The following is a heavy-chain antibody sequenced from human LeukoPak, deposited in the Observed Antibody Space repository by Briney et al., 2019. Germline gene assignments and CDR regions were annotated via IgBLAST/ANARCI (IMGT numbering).Heavy chain of an antibody. Sequence: GGSLRLSCAASGFTFSSYSMSWVRQAPGKGLEWVSSISSSSSYIYYADSVKGRFTISRDNAKNSLYLQMNSLRAEDTAVYYCARGRSSSGLIDYWGQGTLVTVSS. J-gene: IGHJ4*02. CDR2: ISSSSSYI. V-gene: IGHV3-21*01. CDR3: ARGRSSSGLIDY. CDR1: GFTFSSYS. D-gene: IGHD6-19*01.